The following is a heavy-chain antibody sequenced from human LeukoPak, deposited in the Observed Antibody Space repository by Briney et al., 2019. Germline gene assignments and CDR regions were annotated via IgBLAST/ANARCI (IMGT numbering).Heavy chain of an antibody. CDR3: ARDATKGGDYIWGSYQAPDY. Sequence: GGCLRLSSAPSLFTSSIHSTNSVRQAPGKGLECGSSISSSRSYIYYADSLRGRFTISRHNAKNSVYLQMNSLTAEDTVVYYCARDATKGGDYIWGSYQAPDYWGQRTLLTVSS. CDR2: ISSSRSYI. D-gene: IGHD3-16*01. CDR1: LFTSSIHS. V-gene: IGHV3-21*01. J-gene: IGHJ4*02.